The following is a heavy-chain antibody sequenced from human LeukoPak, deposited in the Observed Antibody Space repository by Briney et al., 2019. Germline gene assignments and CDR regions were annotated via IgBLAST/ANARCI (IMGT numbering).Heavy chain of an antibody. Sequence: TPSETLSLTCTVSGGSISSGGYYWSWIPQHPGKGLEWIGYIYYSGSTYYNPSLKSRVTISVDTSKNQFSLKLSSVTAPDTAVYYCAGRVQHPNWFDPWGQGTLVTVSS. CDR2: IYYSGST. CDR3: AGRVQHPNWFDP. J-gene: IGHJ5*02. V-gene: IGHV4-31*03. CDR1: GGSISSGGYY.